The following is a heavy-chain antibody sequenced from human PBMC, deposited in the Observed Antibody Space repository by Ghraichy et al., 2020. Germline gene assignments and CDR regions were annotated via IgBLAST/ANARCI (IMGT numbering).Heavy chain of an antibody. D-gene: IGHD3-3*01. Sequence: GESLNISCKGSGYSFTSYWIGWVRQMPGKGLEWMGIIYPGDSDTRYSPPFQGQVTISADKSISTAYLQWSSLKASDTAMYYCARLGAVDFWSGYYLDYWGQGTLVTVSS. CDR3: ARLGAVDFWSGYYLDY. J-gene: IGHJ4*02. V-gene: IGHV5-51*01. CDR1: GYSFTSYW. CDR2: IYPGDSDT.